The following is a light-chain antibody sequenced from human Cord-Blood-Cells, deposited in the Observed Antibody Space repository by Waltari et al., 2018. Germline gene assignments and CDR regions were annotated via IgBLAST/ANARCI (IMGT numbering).Light chain of an antibody. CDR3: QQYDNLQLT. CDR2: DAS. Sequence: DIQMTQSPSSLSASVGDRVTITCQASQDISNYLNWYQQKPGKAPTLLIYDASNLETGVPSRFSGSGSGTDFTFTISSLQPEDIATYYCQQYDNLQLTFGGGTKVEIK. J-gene: IGKJ4*01. CDR1: QDISNY. V-gene: IGKV1-33*01.